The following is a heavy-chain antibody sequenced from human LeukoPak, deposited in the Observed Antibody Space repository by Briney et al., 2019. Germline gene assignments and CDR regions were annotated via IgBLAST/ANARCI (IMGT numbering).Heavy chain of an antibody. D-gene: IGHD4/OR15-4a*01. CDR3: VRVGVLTTVFDY. J-gene: IGHJ4*02. CDR1: GYDLTAYT. V-gene: IGHV7-4-1*04. CDR2: INTRTANP. Sequence: GASVKASCEASGYDLTAYTLNWVRQAPGQGLEWMGWINTRTANPTYAQGFVGRFVFSVDTSVNMAYLQISSLKAEDTAVYYCVRVGVLTTVFDYWGQGTLVAVSS.